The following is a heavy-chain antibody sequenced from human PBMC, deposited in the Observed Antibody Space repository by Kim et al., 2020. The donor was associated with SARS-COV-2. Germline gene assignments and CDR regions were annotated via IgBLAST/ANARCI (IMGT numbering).Heavy chain of an antibody. CDR3: ARGRGVASSYYYYGMDV. CDR1: GGSFSGYY. Sequence: SETLSLTCAVYGGSFSGYYWSWIRQPPGKGLEWIGEINHSGSTNYNPSLKSRVTISVDTSKNQFSLKLSSVTAADTAVYYCARGRGVASSYYYYGMDVWGQGTTVTVSS. CDR2: INHSGST. V-gene: IGHV4-34*01. J-gene: IGHJ6*02. D-gene: IGHD3-10*01.